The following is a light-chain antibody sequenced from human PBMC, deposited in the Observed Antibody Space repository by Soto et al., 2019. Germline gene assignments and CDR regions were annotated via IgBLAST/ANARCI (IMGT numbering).Light chain of an antibody. CDR3: QQGGT. CDR2: AAS. J-gene: IGKJ1*01. CDR1: QSVSSN. V-gene: IGKV3-15*01. Sequence: EIVMTQSPATLSVSPGERATLSCRASQSVSSNLAWYQQKPGQAPRLLIYAASTRATGIPARFSGSGSGTEFTLTISSLESEDFAVYYCQQGGTFGQGTKLEIK.